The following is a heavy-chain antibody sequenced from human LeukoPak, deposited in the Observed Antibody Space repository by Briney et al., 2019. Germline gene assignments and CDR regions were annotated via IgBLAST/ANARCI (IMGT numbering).Heavy chain of an antibody. CDR3: ARVRKYYYMDV. V-gene: IGHV3-7*01. CDR2: INQDGGAK. J-gene: IGHJ6*03. Sequence: GGSLRLSCAASGFIFSSYWMSWVRQAPGKGLEWVANINQDGGAKYYVDSLKGRFTISRDNAKNSLYLQMNSLRAEDTAVYYCARVRKYYYMDVWGKGTTVTVSS. CDR1: GFIFSSYW.